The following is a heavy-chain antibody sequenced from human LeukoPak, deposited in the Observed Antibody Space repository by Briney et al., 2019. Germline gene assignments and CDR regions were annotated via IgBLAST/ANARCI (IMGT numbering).Heavy chain of an antibody. D-gene: IGHD1-26*01. CDR3: ARREVGATLGD. V-gene: IGHV3-30-3*01. J-gene: IGHJ4*02. Sequence: GRSLRLSCAASGFTFSSYAMYWVRQAPGKGLEWVAVISYDGSNKYYADSVKGRFTISRDNSKNTLFLQMNSLRAEDTAVYYCARREVGATLGDWGQGTLVTVSS. CDR2: ISYDGSNK. CDR1: GFTFSSYA.